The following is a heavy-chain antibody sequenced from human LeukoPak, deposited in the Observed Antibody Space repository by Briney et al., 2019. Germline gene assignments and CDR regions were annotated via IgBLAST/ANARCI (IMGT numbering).Heavy chain of an antibody. D-gene: IGHD5-12*01. CDR3: ARTRGYIAS. Sequence: GGSLRLSCAASGFTFSSYSMNWVRQAPGKGLEWIAYISNTGQTIYYADSVKGRITISRDNSNNSLYLQLNSLRAEDTAVYYCARTRGYIASWGQGTRVTISS. J-gene: IGHJ4*02. CDR1: GFTFSSYS. V-gene: IGHV3-48*04. CDR2: ISNTGQTI.